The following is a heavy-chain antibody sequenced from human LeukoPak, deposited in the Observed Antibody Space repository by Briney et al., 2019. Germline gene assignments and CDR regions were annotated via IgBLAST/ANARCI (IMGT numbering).Heavy chain of an antibody. J-gene: IGHJ5*02. CDR2: ISPNGTDI. D-gene: IGHD3-22*01. CDR3: ARGSGSEGRDWFDP. CDR1: GFIFSDYY. V-gene: IGHV3-11*01. Sequence: GSLRLSRAASGFIFSDYYMSWIRQSPGKGLEWISYISPNGTDIYSIDSVRGRFIISRDNAKNSLYLQMNSLRAEDTAVYYCARGSGSEGRDWFDPWGQGTLVTVSS.